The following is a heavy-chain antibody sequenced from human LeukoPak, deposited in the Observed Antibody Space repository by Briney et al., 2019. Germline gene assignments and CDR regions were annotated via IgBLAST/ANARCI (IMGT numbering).Heavy chain of an antibody. J-gene: IGHJ4*02. CDR2: ISWNSGSI. CDR3: AKARVLWYLDY. D-gene: IGHD3-16*01. V-gene: IGHV3-9*01. CDR1: GFTFDDYA. Sequence: GRSLRLSCAASGFTFDDYAMHWVRHAPGEGLEWVSGISWNSGSIGYADSVKGRFTISRDNAKNSLYLQMNSLRAEDTALYYCAKARVLWYLDYWGQGTLVTVSS.